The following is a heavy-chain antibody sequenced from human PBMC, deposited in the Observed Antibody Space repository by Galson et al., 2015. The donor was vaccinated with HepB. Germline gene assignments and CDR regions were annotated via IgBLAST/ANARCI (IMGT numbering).Heavy chain of an antibody. V-gene: IGHV3-7*03. CDR1: GFTFSNYW. CDR2: VKEDGSDK. D-gene: IGHD7-27*01. CDR3: ARVVNWDLEY. Sequence: SLRLSCAASGFTFSNYWMTWVRQAPGKGLEWVASVKEDGSDKYYVDSLKGRFTISRDNAKKSLYLQVNSLRAEDTAVYYCARVVNWDLEYWGQGTLVTVS. J-gene: IGHJ4*02.